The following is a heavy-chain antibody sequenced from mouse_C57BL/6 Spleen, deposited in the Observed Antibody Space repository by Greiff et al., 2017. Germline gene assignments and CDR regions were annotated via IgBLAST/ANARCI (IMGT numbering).Heavy chain of an antibody. V-gene: IGHV1-55*01. CDR3: ARGDGSSYNYFDY. J-gene: IGHJ2*01. CDR2: IYPGSGST. D-gene: IGHD1-1*01. CDR1: GYTFTGYW. Sequence: QVQLQQPGAELVKPGASVKMSCKASGYTFTGYWIPWVKQRPGQGLEWIGDIYPGSGSTNYNEKFKSKATLTVDTSSSTAYMQLSSLTSEYSAVYYCARGDGSSYNYFDYWGQGTTLTVSS.